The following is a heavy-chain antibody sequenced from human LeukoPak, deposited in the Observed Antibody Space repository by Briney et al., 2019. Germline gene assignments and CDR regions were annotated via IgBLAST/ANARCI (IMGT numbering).Heavy chain of an antibody. J-gene: IGHJ6*03. CDR2: IYHSGST. Sequence: PSDTLSLTCAVSGYSISSSKWWGWIRQPPGKGLEWIGYIYHSGSTYYNPSLKSRVTMSVDTSKNQFSLKLSSVTAADTAVYYCARDDTDYYYYMDVWGKGTTVTVSS. D-gene: IGHD2-2*02. V-gene: IGHV4-28*03. CDR1: GYSISSSKW. CDR3: ARDDTDYYYYMDV.